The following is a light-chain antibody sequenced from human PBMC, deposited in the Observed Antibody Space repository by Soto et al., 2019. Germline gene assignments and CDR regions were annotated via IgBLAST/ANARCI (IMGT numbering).Light chain of an antibody. Sequence: QSALTQPPSASGSPGQSVTISCAGTSNDVGAHNYVSWYQQHPGKAPRLMIYEVSKRPSGGPDRFSGSKSGNPASLTVSGLQAEDEADYYCSSYAGMFGGGTK. J-gene: IGLJ3*02. V-gene: IGLV2-8*01. CDR1: SNDVGAHNY. CDR3: SSYAGM. CDR2: EVS.